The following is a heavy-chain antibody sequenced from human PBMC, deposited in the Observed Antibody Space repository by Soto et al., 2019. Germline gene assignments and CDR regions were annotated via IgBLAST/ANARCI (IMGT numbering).Heavy chain of an antibody. D-gene: IGHD3-10*01. CDR1: GFTFISYG. CDR2: ILYDGSDK. CDR3: AKAGGGFGDFVHH. V-gene: IGHV3-30*18. Sequence: PWGSLRLSCAASGFTFISYGMHFCRQAPFKWLEWVTGILYDGSDKYYADSVKGRFTISRENFKNTLYLQMNSLRTEDSAVYYCAKAGGGFGDFVHHWGQGTPVTVSS. J-gene: IGHJ4*02.